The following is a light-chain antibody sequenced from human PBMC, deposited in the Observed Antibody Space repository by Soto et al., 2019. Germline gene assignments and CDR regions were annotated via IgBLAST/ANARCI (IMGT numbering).Light chain of an antibody. CDR1: QSVSNSY. V-gene: IGKV3-20*01. CDR3: QQYGSSPQRT. J-gene: IGKJ1*01. Sequence: EIVLTQSPGTLSLSPGERATLSCRASQSVSNSYLAWYQQKPGQAPRLLIYGASSRATGIPDRFSGSGSGTDFTLTISRLEPQDFAVYYCQQYGSSPQRTFGQGTKVEIK. CDR2: GAS.